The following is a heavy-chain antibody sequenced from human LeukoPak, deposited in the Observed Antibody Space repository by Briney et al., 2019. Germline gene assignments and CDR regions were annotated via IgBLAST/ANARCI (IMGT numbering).Heavy chain of an antibody. CDR1: GFTFSDYY. J-gene: IGHJ6*03. V-gene: IGHV4-59*01. Sequence: GSLRLSCAASGFTFSDYYMSWIRQPPGKGLEWIGYIYYSGSTNYNPSLKSRVTISVDTSKNQLSLKLISVTAADTAVYYCARESEQWLGASYYYYMDVWGKGTTVTVSS. D-gene: IGHD6-19*01. CDR3: ARESEQWLGASYYYYMDV. CDR2: IYYSGST.